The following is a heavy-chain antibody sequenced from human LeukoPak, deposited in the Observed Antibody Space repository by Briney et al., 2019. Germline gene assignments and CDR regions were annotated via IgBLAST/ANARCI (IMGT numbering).Heavy chain of an antibody. V-gene: IGHV3-74*01. CDR2: VNSDGFST. Sequence: PGGSLRLSCAASGFTFSSYWMHWVRQVPGRGLVWVSRVNSDGFSTSYADSVKGRFTISRDNAKNTVYLQMNSLRAEDTAVYYCAKETSQAVASAGLPYYHYGMDVWGQGTTVIVSS. D-gene: IGHD6-13*01. J-gene: IGHJ6*02. CDR1: GFTFSSYW. CDR3: AKETSQAVASAGLPYYHYGMDV.